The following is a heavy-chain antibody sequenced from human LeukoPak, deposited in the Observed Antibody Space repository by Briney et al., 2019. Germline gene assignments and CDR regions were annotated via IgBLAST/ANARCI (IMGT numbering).Heavy chain of an antibody. CDR2: ISSDASYI. J-gene: IGHJ4*02. CDR3: ARDFSLYYGSVTYYFDY. D-gene: IGHD3-10*01. CDR1: GFTFSNYR. Sequence: GGSLRLSCAASGFTFSNYRMNWVRQTPGTGLEWVSYISSDASYIYYADSVKGRFTISRDNADNSLYLQMNSLRAEDTAVYYCARDFSLYYGSVTYYFDYWGQGTLVTVSS. V-gene: IGHV3-21*01.